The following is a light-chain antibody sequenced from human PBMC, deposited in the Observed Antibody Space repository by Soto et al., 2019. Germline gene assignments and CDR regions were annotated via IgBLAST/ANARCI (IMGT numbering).Light chain of an antibody. CDR2: AEL. Sequence: DIQMTQSPSSLSASLGDRVTVTCRASQNINSYLNWYQQKTGKATKLMIYAELTLQSGVPSRLRGSGSGKHFTITISSLQPEGFAIYFCQESYGTPYTFGQGTKVDIK. J-gene: IGKJ2*01. CDR1: QNINSY. V-gene: IGKV1-39*01. CDR3: QESYGTPYT.